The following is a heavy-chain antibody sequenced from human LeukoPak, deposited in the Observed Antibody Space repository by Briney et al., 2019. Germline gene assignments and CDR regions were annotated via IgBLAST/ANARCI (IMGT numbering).Heavy chain of an antibody. J-gene: IGHJ4*02. V-gene: IGHV3-64D*06. CDR2: ISSNGGST. CDR1: GFTFSSYA. Sequence: GGSLRLSCSASGFTFSSYAMHWVRQAPGKGLEYVSAISSNGGSTYYADSVKGRFTISRDNSKNTLYLQMSSLRAEDTAVYYCATGAARPLGAFDYWGQGTLVTVPS. CDR3: ATGAARPLGAFDY. D-gene: IGHD6-6*01.